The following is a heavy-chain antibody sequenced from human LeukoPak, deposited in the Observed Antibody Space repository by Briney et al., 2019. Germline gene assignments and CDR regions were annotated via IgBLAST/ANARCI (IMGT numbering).Heavy chain of an antibody. J-gene: IGHJ5*02. Sequence: GGSLRLSCAASGFTFSSFGMNWVRQGPGKGLEWVSSITGSGETTHYADSVKGRFTISRDNSKNTLYLQMNSLRADDTAVYYCAGPWGDVSIATWFNPWGQGTLVTVSS. CDR2: ITGSGETT. CDR1: GFTFSSFG. V-gene: IGHV3-23*01. CDR3: AGPWGDVSIATWFNP. D-gene: IGHD3-16*01.